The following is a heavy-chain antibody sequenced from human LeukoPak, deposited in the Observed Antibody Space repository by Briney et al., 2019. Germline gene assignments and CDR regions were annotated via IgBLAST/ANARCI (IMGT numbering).Heavy chain of an antibody. Sequence: PSETLSLTCAVYGGSFSAYCWSWIRQSPGKGLEWIGEIHHSRSTKYNPSLKSRVTISVDMSQSQFSLKLTSVTAADTAVYYCATEEGYNAYWGQGILVTVSS. D-gene: IGHD5-24*01. J-gene: IGHJ4*02. V-gene: IGHV4-34*01. CDR1: GGSFSAYC. CDR2: IHHSRST. CDR3: ATEEGYNAY.